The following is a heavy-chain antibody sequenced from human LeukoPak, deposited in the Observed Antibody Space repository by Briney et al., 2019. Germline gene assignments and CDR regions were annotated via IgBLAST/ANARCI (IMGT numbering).Heavy chain of an antibody. V-gene: IGHV4-59*10. CDR3: AGYSSGSFYFDY. CDR2: IYTSGST. J-gene: IGHJ4*02. D-gene: IGHD3-22*01. Sequence: SETLSLTCAVYGGSFSGYYWSWIRQPAGKGLEWIGRIYTSGSTNYNPSLKSRVTMSIDTSKNQFSLKLSSVTAADTAVYFCAGYSSGSFYFDYWGQGTLVTVSS. CDR1: GGSFSGYY.